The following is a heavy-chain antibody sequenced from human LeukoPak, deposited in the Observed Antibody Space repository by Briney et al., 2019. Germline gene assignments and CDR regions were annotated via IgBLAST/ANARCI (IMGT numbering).Heavy chain of an antibody. CDR2: INAGNGNT. V-gene: IGHV1-3*01. CDR1: EYTFTSYA. D-gene: IGHD2-2*01. J-gene: IGHJ5*02. Sequence: GASVKVSCKASEYTFTSYAMHWVRQAPGQRLEWMGWINAGNGNTKYSQKLQGRVTMTTDTSTSTAYMELRSLRSDDTAVYYCARDLADLRVDVGDIVVVPAAMGDWFDPWGQGTLVTVSS. CDR3: ARDLADLRVDVGDIVVVPAAMGDWFDP.